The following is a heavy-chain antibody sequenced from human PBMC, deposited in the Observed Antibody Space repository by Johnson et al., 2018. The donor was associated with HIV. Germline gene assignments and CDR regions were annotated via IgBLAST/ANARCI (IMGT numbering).Heavy chain of an antibody. CDR2: IRFNGSHN. J-gene: IGHJ3*02. D-gene: IGHD3-22*01. CDR1: RLTFSYYG. CDR3: ARGSRYTYDNDDAHLLHAFDI. V-gene: IGHV3-30*02. Sequence: QVTLVESGGGVVQPGGSIRLSCSASRLTFSYYGMHSVRQAPGKGLEWVTFIRFNGSHNYYADSVKGRFPISIDKNTLYLQMNSLRAEDTALYYCARGSRYTYDNDDAHLLHAFDIWGQGTMVTVSS.